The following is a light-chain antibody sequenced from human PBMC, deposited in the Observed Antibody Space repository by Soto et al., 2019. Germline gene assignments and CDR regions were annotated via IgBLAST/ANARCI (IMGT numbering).Light chain of an antibody. CDR1: SSDVGGYNF. Sequence: QSVLTQPRSVSGSPGQSVTISCTGTSSDVGGYNFVSWYQHHPGKAPKLMIYNVIQRPSGVPDRFSASKSGNTASLTISGLQAGDEADYYCCSYAGSYTYVFGTGTKLTVL. CDR3: CSYAGSYTYV. CDR2: NVI. J-gene: IGLJ1*01. V-gene: IGLV2-11*01.